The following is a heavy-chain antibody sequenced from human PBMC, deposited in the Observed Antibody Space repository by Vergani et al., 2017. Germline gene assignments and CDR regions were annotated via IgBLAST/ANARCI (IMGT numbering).Heavy chain of an antibody. J-gene: IGHJ5*02. D-gene: IGHD3-10*01. CDR3: ARVSTMVRVKGWFDP. CDR1: GSTFSDYY. V-gene: IGHV3-11*04. CDR2: ISRSGSTI. Sequence: QVQLVESGGGLVKLGGSLRLSCAASGSTFSDYYMSWIRQAPGKGLEWVSYISRSGSTISYADPVKGRFTISRDNDKNSLYLQMNSLRAEDTAVYYCARVSTMVRVKGWFDPWGQGTLVTVSS.